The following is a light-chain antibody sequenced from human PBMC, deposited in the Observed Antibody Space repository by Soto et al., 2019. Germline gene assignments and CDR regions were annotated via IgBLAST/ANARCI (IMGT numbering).Light chain of an antibody. CDR3: QQSYSTPL. Sequence: DIQMTQSPSSLSASVGDRVTITCRASQSISSYLNWYQQKPGKAPKLLIYAASSLQSGVPSRFSDSGSGTDFTLTISSLQPEEFATFYGQQSYSTPLFGGGTKVEIK. J-gene: IGKJ4*01. CDR1: QSISSY. CDR2: AAS. V-gene: IGKV1-39*01.